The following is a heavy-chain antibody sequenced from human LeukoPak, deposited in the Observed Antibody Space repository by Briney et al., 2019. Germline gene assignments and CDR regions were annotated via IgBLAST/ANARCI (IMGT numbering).Heavy chain of an antibody. CDR2: IKQDGSEK. J-gene: IGHJ4*02. D-gene: IGHD4/OR15-4a*01. CDR3: ARDRPYGDCSDY. CDR1: GFTFSNSW. V-gene: IGHV3-7*03. Sequence: GGSLRLSCAASGFTFSNSWMSWARQAPGKGLEWVANIKQDGSEKYYVDSVKGRFTISRDNAKNSLYLQMNSLRAEDTAVYYCARDRPYGDCSDYWGQGNLVTVSS.